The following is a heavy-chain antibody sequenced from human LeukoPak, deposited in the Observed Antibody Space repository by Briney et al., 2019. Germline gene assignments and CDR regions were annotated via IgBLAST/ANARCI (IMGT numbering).Heavy chain of an antibody. D-gene: IGHD6-13*01. CDR1: GYTFTVCY. Sequence: ASVKLSCNASGYTFTVCYMHWVRQAPAPGLEWVGWINPNSGGTNYAQKFQGRVIMTRDTSISTAYMELSRLRSDDTAVYYCARATSGSWYGYWGQGTLVTVSS. CDR3: ARATSGSWYGY. V-gene: IGHV1-2*02. J-gene: IGHJ4*02. CDR2: INPNSGGT.